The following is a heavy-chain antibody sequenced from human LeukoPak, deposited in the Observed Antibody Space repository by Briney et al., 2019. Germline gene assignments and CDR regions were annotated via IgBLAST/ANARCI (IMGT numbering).Heavy chain of an antibody. J-gene: IGHJ4*02. CDR1: GGSISSGGYY. V-gene: IGHV4-31*03. CDR2: IYYSGST. D-gene: IGHD3-22*01. CDR3: ARESGSYYDSSGFDY. Sequence: PSETLSLTCTVSGGSISSGGYYWSWIRQHPGKGLEWIGYIYYSGSTYYNPSLKSRVTISVDTSKNQFSLKLSSVTAADAAVYYCARESGSYYDSSGFDYWGQGTLVTVSS.